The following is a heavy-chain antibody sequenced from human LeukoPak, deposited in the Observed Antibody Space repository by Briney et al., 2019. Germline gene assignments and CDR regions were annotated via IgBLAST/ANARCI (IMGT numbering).Heavy chain of an antibody. V-gene: IGHV3-15*01. CDR2: IKSKTDGGTT. D-gene: IGHD3-10*01. CDR3: TLPSGSGSYYDY. CDR1: GFTFSNAW. Sequence: GGSLRLSCAASGFTFSNAWLNWVRHAPGKGLEWVCHIKSKTDGGTTDYAAPVKGRFTISRDDSKNTLFLQMNRLKTDDTAVYYCTLPSGSGSYYDYWGQGTLVTVSS. J-gene: IGHJ4*02.